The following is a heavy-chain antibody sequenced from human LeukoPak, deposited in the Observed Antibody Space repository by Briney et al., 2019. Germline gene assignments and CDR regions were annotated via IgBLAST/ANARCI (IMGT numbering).Heavy chain of an antibody. D-gene: IGHD2-2*01. J-gene: IGHJ5*02. V-gene: IGHV1-2*02. Sequence: ASVKVSCKASGYTFTGYYMYWVRQAPGQGLEWVGWINPNSGGTNYAQKFQGRVTMTRDTSISTAYMELSRLRSDDTAVYYCATTGGYCSSTSCYGYDPWGQRTLVTVSS. CDR2: INPNSGGT. CDR3: ATTGGYCSSTSCYGYDP. CDR1: GYTFTGYY.